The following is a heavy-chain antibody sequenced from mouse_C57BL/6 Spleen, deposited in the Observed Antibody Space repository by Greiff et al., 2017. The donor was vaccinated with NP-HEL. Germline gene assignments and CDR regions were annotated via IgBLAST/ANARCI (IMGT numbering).Heavy chain of an antibody. V-gene: IGHV5-4*01. CDR3: ARDDGYYISFAY. D-gene: IGHD2-3*01. J-gene: IGHJ3*01. Sequence: EVMLVESGGGLVKPGGSLKLSCAASGFTFSSYAMSWVRQTPEKRLEWVATISDGGSYTYYPDNVKGRFTISRDNAKNNLYLQMSHLKSEDTAMYYCARDDGYYISFAYWGQGTLVTVSA. CDR1: GFTFSSYA. CDR2: ISDGGSYT.